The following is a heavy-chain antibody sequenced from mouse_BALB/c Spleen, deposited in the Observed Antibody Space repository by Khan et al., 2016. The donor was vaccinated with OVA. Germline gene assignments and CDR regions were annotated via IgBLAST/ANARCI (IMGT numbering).Heavy chain of an antibody. D-gene: IGHD2-14*01. CDR1: GYTFTTYT. V-gene: IGHV1-4*01. Sequence: QVQLKQSGAELARPGASVKMSCKASGYTFTTYTIHWVKQRPGQGLEWIGYIIPSTDYTNYNQKFKDKATLTVDKSSTTAYMQLRSLPSEDSAVYYCTREGAYYRSDGWFAYWGQGTLVTVSA. CDR2: IIPSTDYT. CDR3: TREGAYYRSDGWFAY. J-gene: IGHJ3*01.